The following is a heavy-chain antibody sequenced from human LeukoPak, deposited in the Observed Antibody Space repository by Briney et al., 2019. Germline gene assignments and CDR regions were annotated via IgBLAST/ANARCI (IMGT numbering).Heavy chain of an antibody. J-gene: IGHJ2*01. CDR3: VKRVSYGSGSYWFFDL. D-gene: IGHD3-10*01. CDR2: ISGSGGST. Sequence: GGSLRLSCAVSGFTFSSYAMSWVRQAPGKGLEWVSGISGSGGSTYYADSVKGRFTISRDNSKNTLYLQMDSLRAEDTAVYYCVKRVSYGSGSYWFFDLWGRGTLVTVSS. CDR1: GFTFSSYA. V-gene: IGHV3-23*01.